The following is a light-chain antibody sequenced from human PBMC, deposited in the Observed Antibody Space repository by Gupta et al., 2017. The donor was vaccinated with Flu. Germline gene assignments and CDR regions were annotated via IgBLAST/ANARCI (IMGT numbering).Light chain of an antibody. CDR1: LGLVYSDGTTY. CDR2: QVT. V-gene: IGKV2-30*01. J-gene: IGKJ1*01. CDR3: MQGAHWPWR. Sequence: FTLGQPASISCRSSLGLVYSDGTTYLHGFQPGPCQSPRGLTYQVTYRDSEVPDRVSGSGSGTDFTLKISRVEAEDVRIYFCMQGAHWPWRFGQETRLKMK.